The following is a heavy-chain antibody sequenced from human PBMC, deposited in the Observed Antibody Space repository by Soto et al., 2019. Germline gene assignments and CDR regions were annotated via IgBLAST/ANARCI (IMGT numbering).Heavy chain of an antibody. D-gene: IGHD5-12*01. J-gene: IGHJ4*02. Sequence: QVQLVQSGSEVKKPGSSVKVSCKVSGGSFKNYAISWVRQAPGQGLEWVGGILPVFDELHYAPKLQGRVTITADEATSTAHLELGSLTSDDKAVYFCARASDTSGYYYWGQGTLVTVSS. CDR2: ILPVFDEL. CDR3: ARASDTSGYYY. V-gene: IGHV1-69*01. CDR1: GGSFKNYA.